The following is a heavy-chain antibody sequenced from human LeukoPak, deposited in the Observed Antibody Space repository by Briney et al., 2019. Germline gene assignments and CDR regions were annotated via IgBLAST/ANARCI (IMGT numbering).Heavy chain of an antibody. J-gene: IGHJ6*03. CDR1: GGSISNSRYY. V-gene: IGHV4-39*07. CDR3: KGSSGYSYYYYMDV. Sequence: KPSETLSLTCTVSGGSISNSRYYWGWIRQPPGKGRECIGTIYYSGSTYYNPSLKSRVTISVDTSKNQFSLKLSSVTAADTAVYYCKGSSGYSYYYYMDVWGIGTTVTVSS. D-gene: IGHD3-22*01. CDR2: IYYSGST.